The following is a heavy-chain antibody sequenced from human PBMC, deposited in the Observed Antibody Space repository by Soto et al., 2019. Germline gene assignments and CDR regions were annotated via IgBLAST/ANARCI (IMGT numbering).Heavy chain of an antibody. CDR1: GFTFSSYG. D-gene: IGHD1-26*01. J-gene: IGHJ4*02. CDR3: AKDIGVGATALDY. V-gene: IGHV3-30*18. Sequence: RLSCAASGFTFSSYGMHWVRQAPGKGLEWVAAISYDGSNKYYADSVKGRFTISRDNSKNTLYLQMNSLRAEDTAVYYCAKDIGVGATALDYWGQGTLVTVSS. CDR2: ISYDGSNK.